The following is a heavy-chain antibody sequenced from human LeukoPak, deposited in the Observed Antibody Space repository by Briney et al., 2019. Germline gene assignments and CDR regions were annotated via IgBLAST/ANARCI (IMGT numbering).Heavy chain of an antibody. CDR1: GFIFNTYG. CDR3: AKPIKSSGWYFTPFGS. V-gene: IGHV3-30*18. J-gene: IGHJ4*02. Sequence: GGSLRLSCIASGFIFNTYGIHWVRQAPGKGLEWVAVVSYDGRNIYYAYSVKGRFTISRDNSKSTVHLQMTSVRPEDTAIYYCAKPIKSSGWYFTPFGSWGQGTLVTVSS. D-gene: IGHD6-19*01. CDR2: VSYDGRNI.